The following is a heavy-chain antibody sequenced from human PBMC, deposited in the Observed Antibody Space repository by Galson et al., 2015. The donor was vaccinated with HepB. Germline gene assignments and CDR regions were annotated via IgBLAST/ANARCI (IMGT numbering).Heavy chain of an antibody. V-gene: IGHV3-30-3*01. CDR2: ISYDGSNK. D-gene: IGHD5-12*01. Sequence: SLRLSCAASGFTFSSYAMHWVRQAPGKGLEWVAVISYDGSNKYYADSVKGRFTISRDNSKNTLYLQMNSLRAEDTAVYYCASEGLPADYWGQGTLVTVSS. CDR3: ASEGLPADY. CDR1: GFTFSSYA. J-gene: IGHJ4*02.